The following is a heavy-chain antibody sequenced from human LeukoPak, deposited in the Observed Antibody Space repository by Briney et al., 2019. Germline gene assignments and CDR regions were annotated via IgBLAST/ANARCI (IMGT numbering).Heavy chain of an antibody. Sequence: GASVKVSCKASGYTFTSYGISWVRQAPGQGLEWMGWISAYNGNTNYAQKLQGRVTMTTDTSTSTAYMERRSLRSDDTAVYYCAHIQSSGWYRAFDIWGQGTMVTVSS. V-gene: IGHV1-18*01. CDR2: ISAYNGNT. J-gene: IGHJ3*02. D-gene: IGHD6-19*01. CDR1: GYTFTSYG. CDR3: AHIQSSGWYRAFDI.